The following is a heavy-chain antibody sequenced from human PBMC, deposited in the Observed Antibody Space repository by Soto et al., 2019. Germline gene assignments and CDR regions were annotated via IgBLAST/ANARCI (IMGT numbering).Heavy chain of an antibody. CDR2: INHSGST. D-gene: IGHD2-2*01. Sequence: QEQLQQWGAGLLKPSETLSLTCAVYGGSFSGYYWSWIRQPPGKGLEWIGEINHSGSTNYNPSPKSRVTISVDTSKNQFSLKLSSVTAADTAVYYCAREYCSSTNCYALFDYWGQGPLVTVSS. CDR1: GGSFSGYY. CDR3: AREYCSSTNCYALFDY. J-gene: IGHJ4*02. V-gene: IGHV4-34*01.